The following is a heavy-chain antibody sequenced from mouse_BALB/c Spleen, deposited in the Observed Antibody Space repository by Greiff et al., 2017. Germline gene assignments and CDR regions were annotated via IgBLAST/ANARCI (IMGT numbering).Heavy chain of an antibody. CDR3: VRDEDYYGSSFAY. CDR1: GFSLTSYD. D-gene: IGHD1-1*01. J-gene: IGHJ3*01. V-gene: IGHV2-9-2*01. CDR2: IWTGGGT. Sequence: VKLVESGPGLVAPSQSLSITCTVSGFSLTSYDISWIRQPPGKGLEWLGVIWTGGGTNYNSAFMSRLSISKDNSKSQVFLKMNSLQTDDTAIYYCVRDEDYYGSSFAYWGQGTLVTVSA.